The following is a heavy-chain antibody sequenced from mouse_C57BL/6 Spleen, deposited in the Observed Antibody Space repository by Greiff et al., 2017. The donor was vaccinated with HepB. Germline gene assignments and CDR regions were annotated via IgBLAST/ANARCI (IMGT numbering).Heavy chain of an antibody. CDR1: GYTFTSYW. D-gene: IGHD2-5*01. CDR3: ARDYSNSWFAY. V-gene: IGHV1-52*01. CDR2: IDPSDSET. Sequence: QVQLQQPGAELVRPGSSVKLSCKASGYTFTSYWMHWVKQRPIQGLEWIGNIDPSDSETHYNQKFKDKATLTVDKSSSTAYMQLSSLTSEDSAVYSCARDYSNSWFAYWGQGTLVTVSA. J-gene: IGHJ3*01.